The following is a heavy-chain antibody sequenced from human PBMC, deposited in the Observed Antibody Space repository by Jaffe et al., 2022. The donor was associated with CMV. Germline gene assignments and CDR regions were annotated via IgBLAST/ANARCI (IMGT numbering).Heavy chain of an antibody. Sequence: EVQLVESGGGLVQPGRSLRLSCTASGFTFGDYAMSWVRQAPGKGLEWVGFIRSKAYGGTTEYAASVKGRFTISRDDSKSIAYLQMNSLKTEDTAVYYCTRDPSIWFGELHAFDIWGQGTMVTVSS. J-gene: IGHJ3*02. V-gene: IGHV3-49*04. D-gene: IGHD3-10*01. CDR1: GFTFGDYA. CDR3: TRDPSIWFGELHAFDI. CDR2: IRSKAYGGTT.